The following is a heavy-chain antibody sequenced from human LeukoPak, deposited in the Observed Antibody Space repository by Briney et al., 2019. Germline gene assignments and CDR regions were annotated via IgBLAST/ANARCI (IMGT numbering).Heavy chain of an antibody. CDR1: GYTFTGYY. Sequence: GASVKVSCKASGYTFTGYYMHWVRQAPGQGLEWMGWISPNSGGTNYAQKFQGRVTMTRDTSISTAYMELSRLRSDDTAVYYCAREWADSSGYYFHLDYWGQGALVTVSS. D-gene: IGHD3-22*01. CDR2: ISPNSGGT. V-gene: IGHV1-2*02. J-gene: IGHJ4*02. CDR3: AREWADSSGYYFHLDY.